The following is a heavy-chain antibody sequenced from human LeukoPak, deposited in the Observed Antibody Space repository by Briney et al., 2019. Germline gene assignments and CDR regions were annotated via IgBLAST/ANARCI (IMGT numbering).Heavy chain of an antibody. D-gene: IGHD3-22*01. Sequence: SQTLSLTCTVSGGSISSGGYYWSWIRQHPGKGLEWIGYIYYSGSTYYSPSLKSRVTISVDTSKNQFSLKLSSVTAADTAVYYCARDQSYYDSSGVPFDLWGRGTLVTVSS. V-gene: IGHV4-31*03. CDR1: GGSISSGGYY. CDR2: IYYSGST. J-gene: IGHJ2*01. CDR3: ARDQSYYDSSGVPFDL.